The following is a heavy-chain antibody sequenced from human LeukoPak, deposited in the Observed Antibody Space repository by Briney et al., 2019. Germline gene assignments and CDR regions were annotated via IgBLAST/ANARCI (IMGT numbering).Heavy chain of an antibody. CDR3: ARRGVTRPFDY. J-gene: IGHJ4*02. CDR2: IHTGGST. V-gene: IGHV4-61*02. Sequence: PSETLSLTCTVSGGSISSGSFYWSWTRQPAGKGLEWIGRIHTGGSTNYNPSLKSRVTISVDTSKNQFSLKLSSMTAADTAVYYCARRGVTRPFDYWGQGTLVTVSS. CDR1: GGSISSGSFY. D-gene: IGHD2-21*02.